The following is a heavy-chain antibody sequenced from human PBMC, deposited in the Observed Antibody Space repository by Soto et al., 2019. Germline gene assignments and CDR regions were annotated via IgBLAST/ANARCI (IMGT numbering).Heavy chain of an antibody. CDR2: INPNSGGT. D-gene: IGHD2-15*01. V-gene: IGHV1-2*02. CDR1: GYTFTGYY. CDR3: ARTETHIVVVVAATDYYYGMDV. J-gene: IGHJ6*02. Sequence: ASVKVSCKASGYTFTGYYMHWVRQAPGQGLEWMGWINPNSGGTNYAQKFQGRVTMTRDTSISTAYMELSRLRSDDTAVYYCARTETHIVVVVAATDYYYGMDVWGQGTTVTVSS.